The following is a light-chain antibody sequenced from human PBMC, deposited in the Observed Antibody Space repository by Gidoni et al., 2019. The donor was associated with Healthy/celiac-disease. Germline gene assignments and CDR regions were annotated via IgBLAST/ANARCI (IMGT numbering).Light chain of an antibody. CDR3: QQANSFPVT. Sequence: DIQMTQSPSSVSASVGDRVTITCRASQGISSWLAWYQQKPGKAPKLLNCAEASLQSGVPSRFSGSGSGTDFTLTISRRQPEDCATYYWQQANSFPVTFGGGTKVEIK. J-gene: IGKJ4*01. V-gene: IGKV1D-12*01. CDR2: AEA. CDR1: QGISSW.